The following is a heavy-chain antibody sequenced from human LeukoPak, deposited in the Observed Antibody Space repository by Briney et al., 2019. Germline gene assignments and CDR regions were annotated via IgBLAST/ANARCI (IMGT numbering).Heavy chain of an antibody. Sequence: SETLSLTCAVYGGSFSGYYWSWIRQPPGKGLEWIGEINHSGSTNYNPSLKSRVTISVDTSKNQFSLKLSSVTAADTAVYYCARHRAYSSSSPFDYWGQGTLVTVSS. V-gene: IGHV4-34*01. CDR1: GGSFSGYY. D-gene: IGHD6-6*01. J-gene: IGHJ4*02. CDR2: INHSGST. CDR3: ARHRAYSSSSPFDY.